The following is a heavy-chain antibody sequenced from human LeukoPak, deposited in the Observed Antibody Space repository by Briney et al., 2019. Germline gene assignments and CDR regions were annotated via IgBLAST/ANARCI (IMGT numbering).Heavy chain of an antibody. D-gene: IGHD2-15*01. Sequence: GGSLRLSCAASGFTFSSYGMSWVRQAPGKGLEWVSAISATGGTTYYADSVKGRFTISRDNSKNTLYLQMNSLRAEDTAIYYCAKNGDRGAYCSGGSCYPYYYYYMDVRGKGTTVTISS. CDR1: GFTFSSYG. J-gene: IGHJ6*03. V-gene: IGHV3-23*01. CDR3: AKNGDRGAYCSGGSCYPYYYYYMDV. CDR2: ISATGGTT.